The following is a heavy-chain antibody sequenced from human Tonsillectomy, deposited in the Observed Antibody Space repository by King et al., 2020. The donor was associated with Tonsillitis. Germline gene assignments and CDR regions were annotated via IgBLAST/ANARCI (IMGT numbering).Heavy chain of an antibody. J-gene: IGHJ3*02. Sequence: QLVQSGAEVKKPGSSVKVSCKASGGTFAISWVRQAPGQGLEWMGGIIPIFGTTNYAQKFQGRVTMTADESTSTAYMELSSLRSVDTAVYYCARDRLSVYSQYNSAYYFTSFDMWGQGTMVTVSS. D-gene: IGHD3-3*01. V-gene: IGHV1-69*01. CDR2: IIPIFGTT. CDR1: GGTFA. CDR3: ARDRLSVYSQYNSAYYFTSFDM.